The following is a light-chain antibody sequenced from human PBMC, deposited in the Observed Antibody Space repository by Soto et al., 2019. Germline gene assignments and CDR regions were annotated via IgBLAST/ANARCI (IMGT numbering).Light chain of an antibody. CDR2: DIS. CDR3: SSYTSSSTDV. V-gene: IGLV2-14*01. CDR1: SSDVGGYNY. Sequence: QSALTQPASVSGSPGQSVTISCTGTSSDVGGYNYVSWYQQHPGKAPKVMIYDISNRPSGVSNRFSASKSGNTASLSISGLQAEDEDDYYCSSYTSSSTDVFGAGTKLTVL. J-gene: IGLJ2*01.